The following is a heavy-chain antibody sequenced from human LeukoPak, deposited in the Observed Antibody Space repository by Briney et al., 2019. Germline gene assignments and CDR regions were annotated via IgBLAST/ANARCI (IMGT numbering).Heavy chain of an antibody. CDR1: GFTFSSYA. J-gene: IGHJ4*02. Sequence: GGSLRLSCAASGFTFSSYAMSWVRQAPGKGLEWVSGISGSGDNTYYADSVKGRFTISRDDSKNTLYLQLNSLRAEDTAVYYCATDLILTGYYSGDYWGQGTPVTVSS. CDR3: ATDLILTGYYSGDY. D-gene: IGHD3-9*01. V-gene: IGHV3-23*01. CDR2: ISGSGDNT.